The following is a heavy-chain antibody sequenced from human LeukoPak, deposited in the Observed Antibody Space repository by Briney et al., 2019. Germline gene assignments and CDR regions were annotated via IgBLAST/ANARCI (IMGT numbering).Heavy chain of an antibody. V-gene: IGHV4-34*01. J-gene: IGHJ5*02. CDR1: GGSFSGYY. D-gene: IGHD3-10*01. CDR2: INHSGST. Sequence: SETLSLTCAVCGGSFSGYYWSWIRQPPGKGLEWIGEINHSGSTNYNPSLKSRVTISVDTFKNQFSLKLSSVTAADTAVYYCATRRGLLWFGEITFDPWGQGTLVTVSS. CDR3: ATRRGLLWFGEITFDP.